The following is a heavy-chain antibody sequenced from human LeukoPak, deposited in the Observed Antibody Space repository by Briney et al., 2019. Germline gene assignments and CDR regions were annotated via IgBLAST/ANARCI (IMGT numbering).Heavy chain of an antibody. CDR3: ARSSAYYNEADI. V-gene: IGHV1-46*01. CDR2: INPSGGST. D-gene: IGHD1-26*01. J-gene: IGHJ3*02. Sequence: ASVKVSCKASGYSFIDYYIHWVRQAPGQGLEWMGIINPSGGSTTYAQKFQGRLTMASDTFTSTVYMELSSLRSEDTAMYYCARSSAYYNEADIWGQGTMVTVSS. CDR1: GYSFIDYY.